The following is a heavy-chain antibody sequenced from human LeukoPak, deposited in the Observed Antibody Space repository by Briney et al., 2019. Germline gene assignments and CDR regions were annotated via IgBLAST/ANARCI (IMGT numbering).Heavy chain of an antibody. J-gene: IGHJ4*02. D-gene: IGHD4-17*01. Sequence: GESLKISCKGSGYSFTSYWIGGVRQMPRKGLEWMGIIYPGDSDTRYSPSFQGQVTISADKSISTAYLQWSSLKASDTAMYYCARPTTYGDYLGAAGYWGQGTLVTVSS. CDR3: ARPTTYGDYLGAAGY. V-gene: IGHV5-51*01. CDR2: IYPGDSDT. CDR1: GYSFTSYW.